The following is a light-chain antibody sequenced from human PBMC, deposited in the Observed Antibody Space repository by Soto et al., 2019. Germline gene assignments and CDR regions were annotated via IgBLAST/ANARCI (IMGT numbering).Light chain of an antibody. CDR3: QQYGGSPWT. CDR1: QSFSSN. Sequence: IVLTQSPGTLCLSPGERATLSCMCIQSFSSNLAWYQQKPGQAPRLLLYGAYNRATGIPDRFSGSGSGTDFTLTISRLEPEDFAMYYCQQYGGSPWTFGQGTNVDIK. J-gene: IGKJ1*01. CDR2: GAY. V-gene: IGKV3-20*01.